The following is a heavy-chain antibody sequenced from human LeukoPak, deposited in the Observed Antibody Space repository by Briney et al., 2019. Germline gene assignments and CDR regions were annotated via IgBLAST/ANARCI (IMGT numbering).Heavy chain of an antibody. Sequence: SETLSLTCTVSGGSISSSIYYWGWIRQPPGKGLEWIGSIYYSGSTYYNPSLKSRVSLSVDTSKNQFSLKLSSVTAAGTAVYXXXXXPRGIXAXLYYFDYWGQGTLVTVSS. D-gene: IGHD6-13*01. CDR3: XXXPRGIXAXLYYFDY. J-gene: IGHJ4*02. CDR1: GGSISSSIYY. CDR2: IYYSGST. V-gene: IGHV4-39*01.